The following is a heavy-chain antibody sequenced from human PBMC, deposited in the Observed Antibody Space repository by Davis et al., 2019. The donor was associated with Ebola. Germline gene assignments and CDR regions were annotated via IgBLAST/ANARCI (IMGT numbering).Heavy chain of an antibody. CDR2: IWYDGSNK. J-gene: IGHJ4*02. Sequence: PGGSLRLSCAASGFTFSSYGMHWVRQAPGKGLEWVAVIWYDGSNKYYADSVKGRFTISRDNSKNTLYLQMNSLRAEDTAVYYCAREGRVSHIVGAPYYFDYWGQGTLVTVSS. D-gene: IGHD1-26*01. CDR3: AREGRVSHIVGAPYYFDY. V-gene: IGHV3-33*01. CDR1: GFTFSSYG.